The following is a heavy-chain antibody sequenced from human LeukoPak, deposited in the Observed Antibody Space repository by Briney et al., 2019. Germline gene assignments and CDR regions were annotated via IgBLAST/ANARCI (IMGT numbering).Heavy chain of an antibody. J-gene: IGHJ5*02. CDR1: NGSISSYY. D-gene: IGHD6-19*01. V-gene: IGHV4-4*07. CDR3: ARVYRAVAGAWGWFDP. Sequence: SETLSLTCTVSNGSISSYYWSWIQQPAGKGLEWIGRIHASRSTNYNPSLKSRVTMSVDTPKNQFSLKLSSVTAADTAIYFCARVYRAVAGAWGWFDPWGQGTLVTVSS. CDR2: IHASRST.